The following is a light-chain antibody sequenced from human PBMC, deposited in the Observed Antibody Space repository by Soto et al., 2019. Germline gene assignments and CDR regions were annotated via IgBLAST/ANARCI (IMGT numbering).Light chain of an antibody. V-gene: IGKV1-33*01. CDR2: DTS. CDR3: PQFDSVPLT. CDR1: HDIGTY. Sequence: DVQMTQSPSSLSASVGDRVTITCQASHDIGTYLNWYQHKPGKAPKLLIFDTSHLATGVPARFSGGGSDTYFTISITTLQPEDFAVYYCPQFDSVPLTFGGGTHVEI. J-gene: IGKJ4*01.